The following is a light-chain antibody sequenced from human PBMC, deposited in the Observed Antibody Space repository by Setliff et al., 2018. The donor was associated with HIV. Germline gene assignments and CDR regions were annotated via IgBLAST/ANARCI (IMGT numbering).Light chain of an antibody. J-gene: IGLJ1*01. Sequence: QSVLTQPASVSGSAGQSITTSCTGTNNDIGAYDFVSWYQQHPNTAPKLIISEVNNRPSGVSNRFSGSKSGKTASLTISGLQREDEADYYCLSFTSTSTPYVFGPGTKGTVL. CDR3: LSFTSTSTPYV. CDR1: NNDIGAYDF. V-gene: IGLV2-14*01. CDR2: EVN.